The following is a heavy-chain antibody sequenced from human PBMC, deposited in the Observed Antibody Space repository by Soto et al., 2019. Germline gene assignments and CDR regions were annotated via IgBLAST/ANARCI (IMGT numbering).Heavy chain of an antibody. CDR3: ASSITMVRGVIKPYYYYGMDV. V-gene: IGHV1-2*02. Sequence: ASVKVSCKASGYTFTGYYMHWVRQAPGRGLEWMGWINPNSGGTNYAQKFQGRVTMTRDTSISTAYMELSRLRSDDTAVYYCASSITMVRGVIKPYYYYGMDVWGQGTTVTVSS. CDR1: GYTFTGYY. D-gene: IGHD3-10*01. J-gene: IGHJ6*02. CDR2: INPNSGGT.